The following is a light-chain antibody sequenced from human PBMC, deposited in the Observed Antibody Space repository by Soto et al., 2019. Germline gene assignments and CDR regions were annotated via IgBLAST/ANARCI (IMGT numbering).Light chain of an antibody. Sequence: DIQLTHSPSFLSPSIGQIVTITFRSSQVIITSLALYQVKPGKAPKLLIYAASTLESGVPSRFSATVSGTEFSLTITSLQPEDFATYYCQKLFDSPINFGQGTRLEIK. V-gene: IGKV1-9*01. CDR2: AAS. J-gene: IGKJ5*01. CDR3: QKLFDSPIN. CDR1: QVIITS.